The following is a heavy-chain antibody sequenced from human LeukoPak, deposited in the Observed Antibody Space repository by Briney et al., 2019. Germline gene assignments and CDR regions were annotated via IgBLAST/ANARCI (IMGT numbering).Heavy chain of an antibody. Sequence: GASVKVSCKASGYTFTSYGISWVRQAPGQWLEWMGWISAYNGNTNYAQKLQGRVTMTTDTSTSTAYMELRSLRSDDTAVYYCARDWWGIVVTIGLDAFDIWGQGTMVTVSS. D-gene: IGHD5-12*01. J-gene: IGHJ3*02. CDR2: ISAYNGNT. CDR3: ARDWWGIVVTIGLDAFDI. V-gene: IGHV1-18*01. CDR1: GYTFTSYG.